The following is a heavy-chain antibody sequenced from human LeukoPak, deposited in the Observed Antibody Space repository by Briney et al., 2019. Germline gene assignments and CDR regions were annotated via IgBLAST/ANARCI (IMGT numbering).Heavy chain of an antibody. CDR2: ISSSSYI. J-gene: IGHJ4*02. CDR1: GFTFSSYS. D-gene: IGHD1-1*01. CDR3: ARGRGNWNGDY. V-gene: IGHV3-21*01. Sequence: GGSLRLSCAASGFTFSSYSMNWVRQAPGKGLEWVSSISSSSYIYYADSVKGRFTVSRDNAKNSLYLQMNSLRAEDTAVYYCARGRGNWNGDYWGQGTLVTVSS.